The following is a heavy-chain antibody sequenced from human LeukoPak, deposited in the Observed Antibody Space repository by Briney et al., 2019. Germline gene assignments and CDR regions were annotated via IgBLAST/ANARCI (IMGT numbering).Heavy chain of an antibody. V-gene: IGHV3-23*01. D-gene: IGHD3-3*01. CDR1: GFTFSDYY. Sequence: GGSLRLSCAASGFTFSDYYMSWVRQAPGKGLEWVSAISGSGGSTYYADSVKGRFTISRDNSKNTLYLQMNSLRAEDTAVYYCAKDGFGVVTPLWFDPWGQGTLVTVSS. CDR3: AKDGFGVVTPLWFDP. CDR2: ISGSGGST. J-gene: IGHJ5*02.